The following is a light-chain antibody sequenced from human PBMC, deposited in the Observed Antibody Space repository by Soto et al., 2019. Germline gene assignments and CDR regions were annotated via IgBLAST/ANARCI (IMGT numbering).Light chain of an antibody. J-gene: IGKJ4*01. CDR2: GAS. CDR1: QSVGSY. CDR3: QQRSDWPSLT. Sequence: EIVLTQSPATLSLSPGERATLSCRASQSVGSYLAWYQQKPGQAPRLLIYGASNRATGIPARFSGSGSGTDFTLTISSLEPEDFAVYYCQQRSDWPSLTFGGGTKVEIK. V-gene: IGKV3-11*01.